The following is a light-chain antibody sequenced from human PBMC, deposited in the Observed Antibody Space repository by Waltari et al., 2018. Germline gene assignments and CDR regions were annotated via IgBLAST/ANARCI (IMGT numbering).Light chain of an antibody. J-gene: IGLJ2*01. Sequence: QSALTQPASVSGSPGQSITISCTGTSSAVGRYNYVSWYRQHPGEAPKLMIYDVTNRPSGVSNRFSGSKSGNTASLTISGLQAEDEADYYCSSYTTSSTVVFGGGTKLTVL. CDR3: SSYTTSSTVV. CDR1: SSAVGRYNY. CDR2: DVT. V-gene: IGLV2-14*01.